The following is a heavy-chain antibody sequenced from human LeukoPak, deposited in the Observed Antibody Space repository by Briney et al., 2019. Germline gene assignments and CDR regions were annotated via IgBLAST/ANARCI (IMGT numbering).Heavy chain of an antibody. J-gene: IGHJ4*02. Sequence: ASVKVSCKASGGTFSSYAISWVRQAPGQGLEWMGGIIPIFGTANYAQKFQGRVTITADESTSTAYMELSSLRSEDTAVYYCASEIGMDTAMVKVGFDYWGQGTLVTVSS. D-gene: IGHD5-18*01. CDR3: ASEIGMDTAMVKVGFDY. CDR2: IIPIFGTA. CDR1: GGTFSSYA. V-gene: IGHV1-69*13.